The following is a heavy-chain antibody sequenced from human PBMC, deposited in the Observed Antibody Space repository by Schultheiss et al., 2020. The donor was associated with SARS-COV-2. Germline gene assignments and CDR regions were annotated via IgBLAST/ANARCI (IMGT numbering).Heavy chain of an antibody. Sequence: SQTLSLTCTVSGGSVSSGSYYWSWIRQPPGKGLEWIGYIYYSGSTNYNPSLKSRVTISVDTSKNQFSLKLSSVTAADTAVYYCARVIDDAGVYYYYGMDVWGQGTTVTVSS. V-gene: IGHV4-61*01. CDR1: GGSVSSGSYY. D-gene: IGHD3-22*01. J-gene: IGHJ6*02. CDR2: IYYSGST. CDR3: ARVIDDAGVYYYYGMDV.